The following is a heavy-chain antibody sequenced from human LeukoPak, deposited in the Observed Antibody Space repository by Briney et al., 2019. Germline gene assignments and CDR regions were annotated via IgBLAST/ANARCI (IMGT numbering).Heavy chain of an antibody. D-gene: IGHD3-22*01. J-gene: IGHJ4*02. Sequence: GGSLRLSCAASGFSFSDYYMSWIRQTPGKGLEWVAYISSGGNTIHYADSVKGRFTISRDNAKNSLYLQMNSLRVEDTAVYYCAREGSIVVFTPHVDYWGQGTLVAVSS. V-gene: IGHV3-11*01. CDR1: GFSFSDYY. CDR3: AREGSIVVFTPHVDY. CDR2: ISSGGNTI.